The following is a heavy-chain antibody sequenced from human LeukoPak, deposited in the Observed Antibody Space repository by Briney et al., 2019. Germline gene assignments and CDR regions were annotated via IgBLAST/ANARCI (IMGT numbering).Heavy chain of an antibody. D-gene: IGHD3-22*01. V-gene: IGHV1-24*01. CDR2: FDPEDGET. CDR3: ATEVNYYDSSGYLD. CDR1: GYTLTELS. Sequence: ASVEVSCKVSGYTLTELSMHWVRQVPGKGLEWMGGFDPEDGETIYAQKFQGRVTMTEDTSTDTAYMELSSLRSEDTAVYYCATEVNYYDSSGYLDWGQGTLVTVSS. J-gene: IGHJ4*02.